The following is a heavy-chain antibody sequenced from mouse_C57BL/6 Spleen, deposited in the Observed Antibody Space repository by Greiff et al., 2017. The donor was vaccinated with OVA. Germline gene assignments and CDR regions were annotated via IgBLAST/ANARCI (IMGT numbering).Heavy chain of an antibody. CDR1: GYTFTSYW. CDR2: IYPSDSET. CDR3: AGHYYGSSYGYFDV. D-gene: IGHD1-1*01. Sequence: QVQLKQPGAELVRPGSSVKLSCKASGYTFTSYWMGWVKQRPGQGLEWIGNIYPSDSETHYTQKFKDKVTLTVDKSSITAYLQLSSLTSEDSAVYDCAGHYYGSSYGYFDVWGTGTTVTVSS. J-gene: IGHJ1*03. V-gene: IGHV1-61*01.